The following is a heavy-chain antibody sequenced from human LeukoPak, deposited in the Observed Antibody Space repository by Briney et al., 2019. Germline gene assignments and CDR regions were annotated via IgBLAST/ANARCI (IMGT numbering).Heavy chain of an antibody. D-gene: IGHD3-22*01. CDR3: ARGPYYYDSSALGY. CDR2: INSDGSST. Sequence: GGSLRLSCAASGFTFSTPGMHWVRQSPGKGLEWVSRINSDGSSTSYADSVKGRFTISRDNAKNTLYLQMNSLRAEDTAVYYCARGPYYYDSSALGYWGQGTLVTVSS. CDR1: GFTFSTPG. J-gene: IGHJ4*02. V-gene: IGHV3-74*01.